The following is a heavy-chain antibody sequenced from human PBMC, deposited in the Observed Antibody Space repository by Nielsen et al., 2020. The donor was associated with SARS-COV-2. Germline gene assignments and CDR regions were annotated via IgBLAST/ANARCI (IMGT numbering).Heavy chain of an antibody. D-gene: IGHD6-6*01. Sequence: SETLSLTCTVSGGSISSYYWSWIRQPPGKGLDWIGYIYYSGSTTYNPSLKSRVTISVDTSKNQFSLKLSSVTAADTAVYYCAGTEGRYSSSSSFFYYYYMDVWGKGTTVTVSS. CDR2: IYYSGST. CDR1: GGSISSYY. J-gene: IGHJ6*03. V-gene: IGHV4-59*08. CDR3: AGTEGRYSSSSSFFYYYYMDV.